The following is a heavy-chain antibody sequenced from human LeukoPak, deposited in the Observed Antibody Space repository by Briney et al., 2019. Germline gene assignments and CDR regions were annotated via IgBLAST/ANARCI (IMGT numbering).Heavy chain of an antibody. J-gene: IGHJ1*01. CDR3: AKVVGYCSSTSCYRYFQH. CDR1: GFTVSSNY. CDR2: VSSTSRYI. D-gene: IGHD2-2*02. Sequence: GGSLRLSCAASGFTVSSNYMNWVRQAPGKGLEWVSSVSSTSRYIYYADSVKGRFTISRDNSKNTLYLQMNSLRAEDTAVYYCAKVVGYCSSTSCYRYFQHWGQGTLVTVSS. V-gene: IGHV3-21*04.